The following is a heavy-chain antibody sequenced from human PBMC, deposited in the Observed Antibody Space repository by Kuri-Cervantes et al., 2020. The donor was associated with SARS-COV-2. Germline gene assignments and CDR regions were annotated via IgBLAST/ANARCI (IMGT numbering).Heavy chain of an antibody. CDR2: IYHSGST. D-gene: IGHD2-15*01. CDR1: DDSISTNYY. Sequence: GSLRLSCTVSDDSISTNYYWGWIRQPPGKGLEWIGSIYHSGSTYYNPSLKSRVTISVDTSKNQFSLKLSSVTAADTAVYYCARLLPGPVDYWGQGTLVTVSS. V-gene: IGHV4-38-2*02. J-gene: IGHJ4*02. CDR3: ARLLPGPVDY.